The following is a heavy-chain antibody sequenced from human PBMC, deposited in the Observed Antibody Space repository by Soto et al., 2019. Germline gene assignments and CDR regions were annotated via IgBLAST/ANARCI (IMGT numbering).Heavy chain of an antibody. J-gene: IGHJ4*02. CDR1: GGSISSDGYY. V-gene: IGHV4-31*03. CDR2: IYYSGST. Sequence: QVQLQESGPGLVKPSQTLSLTCTVSGGSISSDGYYWSWIRQHPGKGLEWIGYIYYSGSTYYNPSLKSRVTYSVNTSKNQFSRKVSSVTAADTAVYYCARGRSSTSPYPIGYWGQGTLVTVSS. CDR3: ARGRSSTSPYPIGY. D-gene: IGHD2-2*01.